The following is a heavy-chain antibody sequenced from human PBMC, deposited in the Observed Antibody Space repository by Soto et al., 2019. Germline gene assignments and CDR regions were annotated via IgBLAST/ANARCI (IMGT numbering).Heavy chain of an antibody. D-gene: IGHD4-17*01. Sequence: QVQLVQSGAEVKKPGSSVKVSCKASGGTFSSYTISWVRQAPGQGLEWMGRIIPILGIANYAQKFQGRVTITADKSTSTAYMELSSLRSEDTAVYYCARKRDYGDYFGTPGAFDIWGQGTMVTVSS. J-gene: IGHJ3*02. CDR1: GGTFSSYT. V-gene: IGHV1-69*02. CDR2: IIPILGIA. CDR3: ARKRDYGDYFGTPGAFDI.